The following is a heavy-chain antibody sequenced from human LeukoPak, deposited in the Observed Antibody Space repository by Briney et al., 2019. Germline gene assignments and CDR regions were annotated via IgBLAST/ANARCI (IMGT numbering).Heavy chain of an antibody. CDR2: IYTSGST. CDR3: ARGSYCSSTSCYGFGEGSDY. Sequence: SETLSLTCTVSGGSISSSSYYWSWIRQPAGKGLEWIGRIYTSGSTNYNPSLKSRVTMSVDTSKNQFSLKLSSVTAADTAVYYCARGSYCSSTSCYGFGEGSDYWGQGTLVTVSS. D-gene: IGHD2-2*01. CDR1: GGSISSSSYY. V-gene: IGHV4-61*02. J-gene: IGHJ4*02.